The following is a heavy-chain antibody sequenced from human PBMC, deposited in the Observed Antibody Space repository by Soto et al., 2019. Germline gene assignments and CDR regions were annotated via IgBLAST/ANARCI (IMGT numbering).Heavy chain of an antibody. Sequence: QVQLVQSGAEVKKPGSSVKVSCKASGGTFSSYAISWVRQAPGQGLEWMGGIIPIFGTANYAQKFQGRVTITADESTSKAYMELSSLKSEDTAEYCCARGSRDGYDKARGFDFWGQGTLVTVSS. CDR1: GGTFSSYA. CDR3: ARGSRDGYDKARGFDF. D-gene: IGHD5-12*01. V-gene: IGHV1-69*01. J-gene: IGHJ4*02. CDR2: IIPIFGTA.